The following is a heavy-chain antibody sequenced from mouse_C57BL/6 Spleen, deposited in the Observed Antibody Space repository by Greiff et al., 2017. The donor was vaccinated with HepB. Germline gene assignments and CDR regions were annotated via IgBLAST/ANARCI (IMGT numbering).Heavy chain of an antibody. J-gene: IGHJ4*01. D-gene: IGHD2-4*01. CDR2: IYPGDGDT. V-gene: IGHV1-80*01. CDR3: TRERDDYEGDYAMDY. CDR1: GYAFSSYW. Sequence: VQLQQSGAELVKPGASVKISCKASGYAFSSYWMNWVKQRPGKGLEWIGQIYPGDGDTNYNGKFKGKATLTADKSSSTAYMQLSSLTSEDSAVYFCTRERDDYEGDYAMDYWGQGTSVTVSS.